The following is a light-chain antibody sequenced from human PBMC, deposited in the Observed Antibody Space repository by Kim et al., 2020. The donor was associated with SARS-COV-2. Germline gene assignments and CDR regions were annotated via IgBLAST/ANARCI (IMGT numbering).Light chain of an antibody. V-gene: IGKV3-20*01. CDR1: QTVSRNY. J-gene: IGKJ1*01. Sequence: EIVLTQSPGTLSLSPGERASLSCRASQTVSRNYLAWYQQKPGQAPRLLIYGASSRATGIPDRFSGSGSGTDFTLTITRLEPEDFAVYYCQQYDHARTFGQGTQVEIK. CDR2: GAS. CDR3: QQYDHART.